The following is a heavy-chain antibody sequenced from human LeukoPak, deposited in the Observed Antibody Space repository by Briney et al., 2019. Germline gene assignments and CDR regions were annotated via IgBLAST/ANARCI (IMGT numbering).Heavy chain of an antibody. CDR1: GYTLTSYD. J-gene: IGHJ6*03. CDR2: MNPNSGNT. V-gene: IGHV1-8*01. CDR3: ARGPTNYYYYYRDV. Sequence: ASVKVSCKASGYTLTSYDINWVRQATGQGLEWMGWMNPNSGNTGYAQKFQGRVTMTRNTSISTAYMELSSLRSEDTAVYYCARGPTNYYYYYRDVWAKGPRSPSP.